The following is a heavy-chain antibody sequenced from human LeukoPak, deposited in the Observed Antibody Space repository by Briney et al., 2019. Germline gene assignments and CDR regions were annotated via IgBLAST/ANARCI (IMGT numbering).Heavy chain of an antibody. Sequence: SETLSLTCAVSGGSISSGGYCWGWIRQPPGKGLEWIGFIFLGGSTYYKTSLRSRFTISLHRSKNQFSLKLSPVTAADTAVYYCARAVGWYDILACYYEENTRWFDPWGQGTLVTVSS. J-gene: IGHJ5*02. CDR2: IFLGGST. CDR3: ARAVGWYDILACYYEENTRWFDP. D-gene: IGHD3-9*01. CDR1: GGSISSGGYC. V-gene: IGHV4-30-2*01.